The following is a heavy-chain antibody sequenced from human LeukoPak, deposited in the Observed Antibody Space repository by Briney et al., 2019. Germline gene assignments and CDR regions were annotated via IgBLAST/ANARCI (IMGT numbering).Heavy chain of an antibody. D-gene: IGHD6-13*01. J-gene: IGHJ4*02. Sequence: SETLSLTCAVYGGSFSGYYWSWIRQPPGKGLEWIGEINHSGSTNYNPSLKSRVTISVDTSKNQFSLKLSSVTAADTAVYYCAILGRAAAGTTDYWGQGTLVTVSS. CDR2: INHSGST. CDR1: GGSFSGYY. V-gene: IGHV4-34*01. CDR3: AILGRAAAGTTDY.